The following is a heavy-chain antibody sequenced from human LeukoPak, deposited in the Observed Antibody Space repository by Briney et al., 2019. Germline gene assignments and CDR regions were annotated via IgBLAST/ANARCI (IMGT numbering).Heavy chain of an antibody. J-gene: IGHJ4*02. V-gene: IGHV3-64*01. CDR3: ARADNWNYGDY. Sequence: GGSLRLSCAASGFTFSSYAMHWVRQAPGKGLEYVSAISSNGGSTYYANSVKGRFTISRDNSKNTLYLQMGSLRAEDMAVYYCARADNWNYGDYWGQGTLVTVSS. CDR2: ISSNGGST. CDR1: GFTFSSYA. D-gene: IGHD1-7*01.